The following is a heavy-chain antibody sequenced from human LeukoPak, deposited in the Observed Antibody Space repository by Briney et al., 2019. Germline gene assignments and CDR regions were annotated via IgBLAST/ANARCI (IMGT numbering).Heavy chain of an antibody. CDR2: IYYSGST. CDR1: GGSISSYY. CDR3: ARNVPATAPVSPYFDY. J-gene: IGHJ4*02. V-gene: IGHV4-59*01. Sequence: PSETLSLTCTVSGGSISSYYRSWIRQPPGKGLEWIGYIYYSGSTNYNPSLKSRVTISVDTSKNQFSLKLSSVTAADTAVYYCARNVPATAPVSPYFDYWGQGTLVTVSS. D-gene: IGHD2-2*01.